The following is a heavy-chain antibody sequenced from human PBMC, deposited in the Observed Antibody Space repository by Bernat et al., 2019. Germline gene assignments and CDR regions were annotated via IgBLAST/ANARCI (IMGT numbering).Heavy chain of an antibody. CDR3: AREVRPTLGAGKWIYGMDV. CDR1: GYTFTCYG. CDR2: ISAYNGNT. Sequence: QVQLVQSGAEVKKPGASVKVSCKASGYTFTCYGISWVRQAPGQGLEWMGWISAYNGNTNYAQKLQGRVTMTTDTSTSTAYMELRSLRSDETAVYYCAREVRPTLGAGKWIYGMDVWGQGTTVTVSS. V-gene: IGHV1-18*01. J-gene: IGHJ6*02. D-gene: IGHD6-19*01.